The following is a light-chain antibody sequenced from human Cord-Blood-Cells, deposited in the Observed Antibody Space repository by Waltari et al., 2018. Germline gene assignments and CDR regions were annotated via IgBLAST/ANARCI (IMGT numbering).Light chain of an antibody. J-gene: IGLJ2*01. CDR1: SRDVGGYNY. Sequence: QSALTQPASVSGSPGQSITISCTRPSRDVGGYNYVSWYQQHPGKAPKLMIYDVSNRPSGVSNRFSGSKSGNTASLTISGLQAEDEADYYCSSYTSSSTVVFGGGTKLTVL. CDR2: DVS. V-gene: IGLV2-14*01. CDR3: SSYTSSSTVV.